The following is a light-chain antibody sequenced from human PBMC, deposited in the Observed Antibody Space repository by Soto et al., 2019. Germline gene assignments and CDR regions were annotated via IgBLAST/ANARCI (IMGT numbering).Light chain of an antibody. J-gene: IGLJ2*01. V-gene: IGLV2-14*01. CDR3: SSYTSSSTYVV. CDR1: SSDVGGYNY. CDR2: DVS. Sequence: QSALTQPASVSGSPGQSITISCTGTSSDVGGYNYVSWYQQHTGKAPKLMIYDVSNRLSGVSNRFSGSKSSNTASLTLSGLQAEDEADYYCSSYTSSSTYVVFGGGTQLTVL.